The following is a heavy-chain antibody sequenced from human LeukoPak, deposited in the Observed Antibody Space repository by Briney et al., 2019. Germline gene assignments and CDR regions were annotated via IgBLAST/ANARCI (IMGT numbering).Heavy chain of an antibody. CDR3: ASVDIVETRYAFDI. Sequence: SETLSLTCTVSGGSISSSSYYWGWIRQPPGKGLEWIGSIYYSGSTYYNPSLKSRVTISVDTSKNQFSLKLSSVTAADTAVYYCASVDIVETRYAFDIWGQGTMVTVSS. J-gene: IGHJ3*02. CDR2: IYYSGST. V-gene: IGHV4-39*01. CDR1: GGSISSSSYY. D-gene: IGHD5-12*01.